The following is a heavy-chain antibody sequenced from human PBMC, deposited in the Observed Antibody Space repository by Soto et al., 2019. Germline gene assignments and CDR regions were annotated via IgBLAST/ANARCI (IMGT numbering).Heavy chain of an antibody. CDR1: GDTSTTYV. Sequence: VQVVQSGAEVKKPGSSVKVSCKASGDTSTTYVTSWVRQAPGQGPEWIGGINPMSRTAKYSEKYNGRVTITADEATRTAYLDLTSLRFADTAVYFCARGTYCGSNCFFAREYWGQGTLVTVSS. CDR3: ARGTYCGSNCFFAREY. V-gene: IGHV1-69*01. D-gene: IGHD2-21*01. J-gene: IGHJ4*02. CDR2: INPMSRTA.